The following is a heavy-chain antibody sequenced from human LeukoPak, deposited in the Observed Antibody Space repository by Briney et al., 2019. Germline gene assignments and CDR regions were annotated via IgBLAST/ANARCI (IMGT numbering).Heavy chain of an antibody. D-gene: IGHD5-12*01. Sequence: GGSLRLSCAASGFTFSSYSMNWVRQAPGKGREWGSSISSSSSYIYYADSVKGRFTISRDNAKNSLYLQMNSLRAEDTAVYYCARQNSGSQADYWGQGTLVTVSS. CDR3: ARQNSGSQADY. CDR2: ISSSSSYI. CDR1: GFTFSSYS. J-gene: IGHJ4*02. V-gene: IGHV3-21*01.